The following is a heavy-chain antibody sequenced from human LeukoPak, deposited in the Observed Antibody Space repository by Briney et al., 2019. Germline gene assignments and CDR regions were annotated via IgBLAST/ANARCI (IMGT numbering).Heavy chain of an antibody. Sequence: ASVKVSCKASGYTFTGYYMHWVRQARGQGLEWMGWINPNSGGTNYAQKFQGRVTMTRDTSISTAYMELSRLRSDDTAVYYCASAPNWSDSYFDYWGQGTLVTVSS. CDR1: GYTFTGYY. CDR3: ASAPNWSDSYFDY. V-gene: IGHV1-2*02. CDR2: INPNSGGT. D-gene: IGHD1-1*01. J-gene: IGHJ4*02.